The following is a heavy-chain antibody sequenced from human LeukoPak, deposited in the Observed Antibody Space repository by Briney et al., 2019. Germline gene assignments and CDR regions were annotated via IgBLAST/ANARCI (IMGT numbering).Heavy chain of an antibody. D-gene: IGHD2-15*01. J-gene: IGHJ5*02. Sequence: SETLSLTCAVYGGSFSGYYWSWIRQPPGKGLEWIGEINHSGSTNYNPSLKSRVTISVDTSKNQFSLELSSVTAADTAVYYCARQDIVVVVAATRLDNWFDPWGQGTLVTVSS. V-gene: IGHV4-34*01. CDR3: ARQDIVVVVAATRLDNWFDP. CDR2: INHSGST. CDR1: GGSFSGYY.